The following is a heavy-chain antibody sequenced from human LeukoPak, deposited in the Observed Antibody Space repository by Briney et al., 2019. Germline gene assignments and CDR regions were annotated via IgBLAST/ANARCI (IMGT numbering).Heavy chain of an antibody. Sequence: ASVRVSCKTSGYTFSNSGFSWVRQAPGQGLEWMGWISAYNGNTNFTQKLQGRVTMTTDTSTSTAYMELRSLRSDDTALYYCAKGPNYYDSSGYLGPSTDWGQGTLVTVSS. V-gene: IGHV1-18*01. CDR2: ISAYNGNT. CDR3: AKGPNYYDSSGYLGPSTD. J-gene: IGHJ4*02. CDR1: GYTFSNSG. D-gene: IGHD3-22*01.